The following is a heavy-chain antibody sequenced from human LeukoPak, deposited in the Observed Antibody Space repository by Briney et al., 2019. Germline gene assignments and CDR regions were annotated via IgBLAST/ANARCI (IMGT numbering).Heavy chain of an antibody. CDR3: ARGYDFWSGYSPRGAFDI. V-gene: IGHV4-4*07. CDR1: GGSISSYY. Sequence: SETLSLTCTVSGGSISSYYWSWIRQPAGKGLEWIGRIYTSGSTNYNPSLKSRVTMSVDTSKNQFSLKLSSVTAADTAVYYCARGYDFWSGYSPRGAFDIWGQGTMVTVSS. J-gene: IGHJ3*02. D-gene: IGHD3-3*01. CDR2: IYTSGST.